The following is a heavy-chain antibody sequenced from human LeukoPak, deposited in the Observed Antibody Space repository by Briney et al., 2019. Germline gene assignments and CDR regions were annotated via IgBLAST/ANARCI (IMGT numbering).Heavy chain of an antibody. CDR1: GYTFTSYD. V-gene: IGHV1-8*02. Sequence: ASVKVSCKASGYTFTSYDFNWVRQATGQRPEWMGWMSPNSGDTGYAQKFQDRVTMTRNTSISTAYMELSSLRSDDTAVYYCARDSPSIAVAGTWGAYNWFDPWGQGTLVTVSS. J-gene: IGHJ5*02. D-gene: IGHD6-19*01. CDR3: ARDSPSIAVAGTWGAYNWFDP. CDR2: MSPNSGDT.